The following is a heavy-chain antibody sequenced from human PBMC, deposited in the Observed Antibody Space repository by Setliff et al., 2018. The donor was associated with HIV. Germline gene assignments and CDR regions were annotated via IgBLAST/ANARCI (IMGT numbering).Heavy chain of an antibody. CDR3: ARVALAGIAARPFYFDY. V-gene: IGHV4-39*01. J-gene: IGHJ4*02. Sequence: PSETLSLTCTVSGGSFTDSDYYWAWVRQAPGKGLEWLGSIYHSGPTYYNPSLKGRITMSVDTSRNQCSLRLTYVTATDTAVYLCARVALAGIAARPFYFDYWGQGTLVTVSS. D-gene: IGHD6-6*01. CDR2: IYHSGPT. CDR1: GGSFTDSDYY.